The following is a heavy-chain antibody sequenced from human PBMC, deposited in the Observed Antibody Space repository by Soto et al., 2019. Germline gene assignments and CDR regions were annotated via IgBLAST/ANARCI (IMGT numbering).Heavy chain of an antibody. CDR1: GFTFSSYA. D-gene: IGHD1-26*01. CDR3: AKRVGANLYYYYGMDV. CDR2: ISGSGGST. Sequence: EVQLLESGGGLVQPGGSLRLSCAASGFTFSSYAMSWVRQAPGKGLEWVSAISGSGGSTYYADSVKGRFTISRDNSKNTLYLQMNSLRAEDTAVYYRAKRVGANLYYYYGMDVWGQGTTVTVSS. V-gene: IGHV3-23*01. J-gene: IGHJ6*02.